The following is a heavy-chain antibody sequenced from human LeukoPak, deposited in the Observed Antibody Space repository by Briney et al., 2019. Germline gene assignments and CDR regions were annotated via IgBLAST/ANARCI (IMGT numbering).Heavy chain of an antibody. CDR1: GGSISSYY. Sequence: PSETLSLTCTVSGGSISSYYWGWIRQPPGKGLEWIGSIYYSGSTYYNPSLKSRVTISVDTSKNQFSLKLSSVTAADTAVYYCARIPGYTGYARYYYYYYMDVWGKGTTVTVSS. CDR3: ARIPGYTGYARYYYYYYMDV. D-gene: IGHD5-24*01. V-gene: IGHV4-39*01. CDR2: IYYSGST. J-gene: IGHJ6*03.